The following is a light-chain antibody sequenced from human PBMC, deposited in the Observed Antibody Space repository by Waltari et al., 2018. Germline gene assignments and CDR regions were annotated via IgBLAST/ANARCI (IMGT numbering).Light chain of an antibody. Sequence: EIVLTQSPATLSLSPGERATLSCRASQSISSYLAWYQQKPGQAPRLLIFETTNRATGVPARFSGSGSGTDFTLTISSLEPEDFAVYYCQHRSNWPPKHTFGGGTKVEIK. CDR1: QSISSY. CDR3: QHRSNWPPKHT. J-gene: IGKJ4*01. CDR2: ETT. V-gene: IGKV3-11*01.